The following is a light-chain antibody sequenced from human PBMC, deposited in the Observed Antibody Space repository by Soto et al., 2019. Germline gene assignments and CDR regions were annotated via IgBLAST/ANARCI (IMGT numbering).Light chain of an antibody. J-gene: IGLJ1*01. CDR1: SSDVGAYNY. CDR3: SSYTSTTNYV. CDR2: EVS. V-gene: IGLV2-14*01. Sequence: QSVLPQPASVSGSPGQSITISCTGTSSDVGAYNYVSWYQQHPGKAPKLMIYEVSNRPSGVSNRFSGSKSGNTASLIISGLQAEDEADYYCSSYTSTTNYVFGTGTKVTV.